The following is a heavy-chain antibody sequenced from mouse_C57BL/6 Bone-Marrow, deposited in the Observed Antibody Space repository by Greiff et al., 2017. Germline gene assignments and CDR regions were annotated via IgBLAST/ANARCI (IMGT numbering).Heavy chain of an antibody. J-gene: IGHJ3*01. Sequence: QFQLQHPGAELVRPGSSVKLSCKASGYTFTSSWLPWVKRRPIQGLDWFGNIDPSDSETPYNQKFKDKATLTLDKSSSTAYMLLSRRPSADSAVFYCARGVAWFADWGQGTLVTGSA. CDR2: IDPSDSET. CDR1: GYTFTSSW. V-gene: IGHV1-52*01. CDR3: ARGVAWFAD.